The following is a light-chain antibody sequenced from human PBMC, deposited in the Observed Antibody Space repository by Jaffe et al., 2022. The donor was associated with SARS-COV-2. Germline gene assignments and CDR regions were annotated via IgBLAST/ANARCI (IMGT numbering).Light chain of an antibody. V-gene: IGKV3-20*01. Sequence: EIVLTQSPGTLSLSPGERATLSCRASQVVSSSHLVWYQQKPGQAPRLLIYGTSNRPSGVPQRFSGSGSGTDFTLTISRLEPEDFAVYYCQQCSYSPYTFGQGTKLEI. CDR2: GTS. CDR3: QQCSYSPYT. J-gene: IGKJ2*01. CDR1: QVVSSSH.